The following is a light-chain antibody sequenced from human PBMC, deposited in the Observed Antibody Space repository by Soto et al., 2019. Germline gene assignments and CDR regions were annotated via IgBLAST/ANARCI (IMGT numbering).Light chain of an antibody. CDR3: QSYDSSLSGYV. CDR2: ENN. J-gene: IGLJ1*01. Sequence: QSALTQPPSVSEAPRQRVTISCTGSSSNIGAGYEAHWYQQVPGTAPKLLIYENNNRPSGVPDRFSGSKSGTSASLAITGLQAEDEAEYYCQSYDSSLSGYVFGTGTKLTVL. V-gene: IGLV1-40*01. CDR1: SSNIGAGYE.